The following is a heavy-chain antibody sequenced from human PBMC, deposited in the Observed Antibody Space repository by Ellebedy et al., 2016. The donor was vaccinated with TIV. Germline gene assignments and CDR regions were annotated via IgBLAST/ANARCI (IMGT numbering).Heavy chain of an antibody. CDR1: GFTFSAYG. CDR3: ARYSGADY. Sequence: GESLKISCAASGFTFSAYGMHWVRQAPGKGLEWVATMEQDGSQKYYVDSVSGRFTISRDNAKNSLYLKMHSLRAEDTAVYYCARYSGADYWGQGTLVTVSS. J-gene: IGHJ4*02. V-gene: IGHV3-7*03. D-gene: IGHD1-26*01. CDR2: MEQDGSQK.